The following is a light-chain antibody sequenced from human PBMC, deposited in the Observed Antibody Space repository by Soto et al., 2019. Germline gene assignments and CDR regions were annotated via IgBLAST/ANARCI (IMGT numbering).Light chain of an antibody. Sequence: DIQMTQSPSALSGSVGDRVTITCRASQTISSWLAWYQQKPGKAPKLLIYKASTLKSGVPSRFSGSGSGTELTLTITSLQAEDFATYYCQQLRMYPSTFGGGTKVDI. CDR3: QQLRMYPST. V-gene: IGKV1-5*03. CDR2: KAS. J-gene: IGKJ4*01. CDR1: QTISSW.